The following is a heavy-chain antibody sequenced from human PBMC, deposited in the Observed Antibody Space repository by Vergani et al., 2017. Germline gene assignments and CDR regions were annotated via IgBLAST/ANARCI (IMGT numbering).Heavy chain of an antibody. Sequence: QVQLVESGGGVVQPGRSLRLSCAASGFTFSSYGMHWVRQAPGKGLEWVAVIWYDGSNKYYADSVKGRFTISRDNSKNTLYLQMNSLRAEDTAVYYCARHPRKTQTTFKTGDLEFGDYWGQGTLVTVSS. V-gene: IGHV3-33*01. CDR3: ARHPRKTQTTFKTGDLEFGDY. D-gene: IGHD7-27*01. CDR2: IWYDGSNK. CDR1: GFTFSSYG. J-gene: IGHJ4*02.